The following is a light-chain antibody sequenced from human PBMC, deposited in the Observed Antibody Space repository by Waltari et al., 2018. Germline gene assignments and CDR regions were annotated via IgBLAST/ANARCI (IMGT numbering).Light chain of an antibody. CDR3: QSYDSSLSGDVI. CDR2: GDS. J-gene: IGLJ2*01. Sequence: QSVLTQPPSVSGAPGQRVTISCTGSSSNIGAGYAVHWYQQFPGTVPKLLIYGDSNRPSGVPVRFSGSKSGTSASRAITGLQAEDEADYYCQSYDSSLSGDVIFGGGTKLTVL. CDR1: SSNIGAGYA. V-gene: IGLV1-40*01.